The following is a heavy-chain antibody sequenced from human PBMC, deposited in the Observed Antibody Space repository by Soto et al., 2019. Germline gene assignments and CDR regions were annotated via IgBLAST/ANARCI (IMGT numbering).Heavy chain of an antibody. V-gene: IGHV4-4*02. CDR1: GGSISSSNW. D-gene: IGHD3-16*01. J-gene: IGHJ6*02. CDR3: ASLTARGYGGYYYGMDV. CDR2: IYHSGST. Sequence: QVQLQESGPGLVKPSGTLSLTCAVSGGSISSSNWWSWVRQPPGKGLEWIGEIYHSGSTNYNPSLESRVTISVDKSKNQFSLKLSSVTAADTAVYYCASLTARGYGGYYYGMDVWGQGTTVTVSS.